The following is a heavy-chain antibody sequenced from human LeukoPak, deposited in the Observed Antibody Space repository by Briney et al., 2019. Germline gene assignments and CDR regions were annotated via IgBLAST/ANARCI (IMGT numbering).Heavy chain of an antibody. Sequence: GGSLRLSCAASGFTFSSYWMSWVRQAPGKGLEWVANIKHEGSEKYYADSVKGRFTISRDNAKNSLFLQMNSQRADDTAVYYCARRRTGSGTAFDIWGQGTMVTVSS. CDR3: ARRRTGSGTAFDI. V-gene: IGHV3-7*05. D-gene: IGHD1-26*01. CDR2: IKHEGSEK. CDR1: GFTFSSYW. J-gene: IGHJ3*02.